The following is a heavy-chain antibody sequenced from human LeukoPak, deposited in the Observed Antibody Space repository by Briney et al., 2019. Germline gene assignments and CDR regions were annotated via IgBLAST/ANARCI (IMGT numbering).Heavy chain of an antibody. J-gene: IGHJ4*02. CDR1: GYSISGGYY. Sequence: SETLSLTCAVSGYSISGGYYWGWIRQPPGKGLEWIGSIYHSGGTYYNPSLKSRVTISVDTSKNQFSLKLSSVTAADTAVYYCAAYEPAAIQFDYWGQGTLVTVSS. CDR2: IYHSGGT. CDR3: AAYEPAAIQFDY. V-gene: IGHV4-38-2*01. D-gene: IGHD2-2*01.